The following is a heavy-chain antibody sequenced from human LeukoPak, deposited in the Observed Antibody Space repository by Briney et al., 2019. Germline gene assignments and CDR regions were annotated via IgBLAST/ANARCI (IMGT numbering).Heavy chain of an antibody. CDR3: VCLRESDISADPDTVDV. CDR1: GGSLCGHF. Sequence: SETLSLTRTVSGGSLCGHFWSWIRQPPGERLEWIGYVYYTGRTKYNPSLQRRATISIDTYKSQLSLMLTSVSSARRPGYSFVCLRESDISADPDTVDVWGQGTTVIVCS. J-gene: IGHJ3*01. D-gene: IGHD3-22*01. V-gene: IGHV4-59*11. CDR2: VYYTGRT.